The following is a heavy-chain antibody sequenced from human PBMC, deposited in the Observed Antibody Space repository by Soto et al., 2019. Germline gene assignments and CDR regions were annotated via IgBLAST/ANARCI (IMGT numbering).Heavy chain of an antibody. Sequence: AASVKVSCKASGYTFTSYGISWVRQAPGQGLEWMGWISAYNGNTNYAQKLQGRVTMTTDTSTSTAYMELRSLRSDDTAVYYCARVIGRYCSSTSCYMSSGWFDPWGQGTLVTVSS. J-gene: IGHJ5*02. CDR3: ARVIGRYCSSTSCYMSSGWFDP. CDR1: GYTFTSYG. V-gene: IGHV1-18*01. CDR2: ISAYNGNT. D-gene: IGHD2-2*02.